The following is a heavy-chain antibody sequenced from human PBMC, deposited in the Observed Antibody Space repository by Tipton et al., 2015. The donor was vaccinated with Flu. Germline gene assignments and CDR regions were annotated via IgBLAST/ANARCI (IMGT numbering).Heavy chain of an antibody. J-gene: IGHJ4*02. CDR2: IYHSGTT. CDR1: GYSMNTDSY. CDR3: AGGPGGNYYHY. V-gene: IGHV4-38-2*01. D-gene: IGHD1-26*01. Sequence: TLSLTCAVFGYSMNTDSYWGWIRRPPGKGLEWIASIYHSGTTFYNPSLKSRVTMSVDTSTNQFSLRLNSVTAADTAIYYCAGGPGGNYYHYWGQGTLVTVSS.